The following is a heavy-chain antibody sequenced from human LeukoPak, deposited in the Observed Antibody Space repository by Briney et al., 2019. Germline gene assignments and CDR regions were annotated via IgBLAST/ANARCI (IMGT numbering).Heavy chain of an antibody. J-gene: IGHJ6*03. D-gene: IGHD4/OR15-4a*01. Sequence: GGSLRLSCAASGFTSSTYAMSWVRQAPRKGLEWLSTIGGGGRDTFYADSVKGRFTVSRDSSKNTLYLQMSSLRAEDTAVYFCAKNRGANYYNYYMDVWGKGTTVTVSS. CDR3: AKNRGANYYNYYMDV. CDR1: GFTSSTYA. CDR2: IGGGGRDT. V-gene: IGHV3-23*01.